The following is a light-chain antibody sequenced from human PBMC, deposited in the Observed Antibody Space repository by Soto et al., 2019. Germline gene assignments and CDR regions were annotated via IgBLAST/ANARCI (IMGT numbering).Light chain of an antibody. CDR3: MQALQTPLT. CDR2: LGS. J-gene: IGKJ4*01. V-gene: IGKV2-28*01. CDR1: HSLLYSNGYNY. Sequence: EIVLTQSPLSLPVTPGEPASISCRSSHSLLYSNGYNYLDWYLQKPGQSPQLLIYLGSNRASGVPDRFSGSGSGTDFTLKISRVEAEDVGVYYCMQALQTPLTFGGGTKVDIK.